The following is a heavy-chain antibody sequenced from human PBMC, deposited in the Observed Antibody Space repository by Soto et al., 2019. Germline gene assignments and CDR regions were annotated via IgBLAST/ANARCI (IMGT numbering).Heavy chain of an antibody. V-gene: IGHV1-2*04. Sequence: QVQLVQSGADVKKPGASVKVSCMASGFTFTDYYIHWVRQAPGQGLEWMGWININSGDTHYAPKFQGWLTMTRDTSISTVYMDLRRLNSDDTAVYYCVRSSGWYRFDYWGQGTLVTVSS. CDR3: VRSSGWYRFDY. CDR1: GFTFTDYY. CDR2: ININSGDT. J-gene: IGHJ4*02. D-gene: IGHD6-19*01.